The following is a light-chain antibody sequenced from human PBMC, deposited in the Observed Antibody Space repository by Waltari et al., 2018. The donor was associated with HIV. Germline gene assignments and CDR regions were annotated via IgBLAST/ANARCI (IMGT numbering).Light chain of an antibody. V-gene: IGKV1-8*01. J-gene: IGKJ1*01. Sequence: SFSASTGDRVTITCRASRDISTHLAWYQQKPGSAPKLLMYGATTLQSGVPSRFNGSGSGTDFTLTINCLQSEDFATYYCQQYYSSPQTFGQGTKVEVK. CDR1: RDISTH. CDR3: QQYYSSPQT. CDR2: GAT.